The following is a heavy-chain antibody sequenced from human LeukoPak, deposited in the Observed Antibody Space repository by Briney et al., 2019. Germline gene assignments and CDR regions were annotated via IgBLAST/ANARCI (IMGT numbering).Heavy chain of an antibody. V-gene: IGHV3-23*01. D-gene: IGHD2-2*01. J-gene: IGHJ4*02. CDR3: SKWKAIVLVPAARSPIDY. Sequence: GGTLRLSCAASGFTFSNYGMSWVRQAPGKGLEWVSAISGSGVTTYYADSVKGRFTISRDKSKHTLYLQMNSLRAEDTAVYYCSKWKAIVLVPAARSPIDYWGQGTLVTVSS. CDR1: GFTFSNYG. CDR2: ISGSGVTT.